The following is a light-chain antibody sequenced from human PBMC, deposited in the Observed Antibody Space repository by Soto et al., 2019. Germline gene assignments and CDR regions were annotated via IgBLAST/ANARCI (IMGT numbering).Light chain of an antibody. CDR2: AAS. J-gene: IGKJ3*01. Sequence: DIQMTQSPTSLSASVGDRVTITCRASQGIRNFVAWYQQKPGKAPKLLIYAASTLQAGVPSRFSGSGSGTDFTLTSTSLQHEDVATSSCQKYSSVPVFGPGTKVEIK. V-gene: IGKV1-27*01. CDR1: QGIRNF. CDR3: QKYSSVPV.